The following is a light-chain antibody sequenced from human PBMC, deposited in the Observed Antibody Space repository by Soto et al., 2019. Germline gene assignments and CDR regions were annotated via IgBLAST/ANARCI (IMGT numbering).Light chain of an antibody. V-gene: IGKV3-11*01. Sequence: EVVLTQSPATLSSSPGESVTLSCRASQNIDTHLAWYQQRPGQAPRLLIYDASYRAVGIPSRFSGSGSGTDFTLTISSLEPADFAIYHCQQRRNWPLTFGGGTKVEI. CDR3: QQRRNWPLT. CDR2: DAS. J-gene: IGKJ4*01. CDR1: QNIDTH.